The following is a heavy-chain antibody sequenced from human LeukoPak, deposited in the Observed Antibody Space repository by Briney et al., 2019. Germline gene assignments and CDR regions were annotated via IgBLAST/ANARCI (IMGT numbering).Heavy chain of an antibody. J-gene: IGHJ6*03. D-gene: IGHD4-17*01. CDR1: GYTFTSYY. V-gene: IGHV1-46*01. CDR2: INPSGGST. Sequence: ASVKVSCKASGYTFTSYYMHWVRQAPGQGLEWMGIINPSGGSTSYAQKFQGRVTMTRDTSTSTVYMELGSLRSEDTAVYYCARESFTVTSDYYMDVWGKGTTVAVSS. CDR3: ARESFTVTSDYYMDV.